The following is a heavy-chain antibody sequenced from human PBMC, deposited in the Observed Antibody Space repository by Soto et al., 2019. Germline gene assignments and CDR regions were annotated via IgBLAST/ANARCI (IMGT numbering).Heavy chain of an antibody. CDR1: GYTFTGYF. CDR2: INSNSGDT. J-gene: IGHJ4*02. CDR3: ARVRTYYDSSGSLDY. V-gene: IGHV1-2*02. Sequence: VASVKVSCKASGYTFTGYFMHWVRQAPGQGLEWMGWINSNSGDTNYAQKFQGRVTMTRDMSISTAYMELRRLTSDDTAIYYCARVRTYYDSSGSLDYWGQGTLVTVSS. D-gene: IGHD3-22*01.